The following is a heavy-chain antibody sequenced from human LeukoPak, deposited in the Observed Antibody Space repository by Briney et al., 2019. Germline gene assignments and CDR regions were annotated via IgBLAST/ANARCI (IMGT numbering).Heavy chain of an antibody. CDR1: GYTFTSYG. D-gene: IGHD3-22*01. V-gene: IGHV1-18*01. CDR3: ARSLPYYYDSSGYYRQGTYFDY. Sequence: GASVKVSCKASGYTFTSYGISWVRQAPGQGLEWMGWISAYNGNTNYAQKLQGRVTMTTDTSTSTAYMELRSLRSDDTAVYYCARSLPYYYDSSGYYRQGTYFDYWGQGTLVPVSS. J-gene: IGHJ4*02. CDR2: ISAYNGNT.